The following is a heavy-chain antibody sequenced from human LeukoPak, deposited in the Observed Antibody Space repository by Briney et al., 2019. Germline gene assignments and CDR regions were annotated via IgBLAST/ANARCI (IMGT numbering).Heavy chain of an antibody. D-gene: IGHD3-22*01. Sequence: PSETLSLTCTVSGGSISSSSYYWGWIRQPPGKGLEWIGSIYYSGSTYYNPSLKSRVTISVDTSKNQFSLKLSSVTAADTAVYYCARRPKTANSSGYYGFDYWGQGTLVTVSS. J-gene: IGHJ4*02. CDR1: GGSISSSSYY. V-gene: IGHV4-39*01. CDR2: IYYSGST. CDR3: ARRPKTANSSGYYGFDY.